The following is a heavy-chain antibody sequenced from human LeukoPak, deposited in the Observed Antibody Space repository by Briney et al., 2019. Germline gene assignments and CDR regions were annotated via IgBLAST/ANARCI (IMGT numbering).Heavy chain of an antibody. V-gene: IGHV3-48*03. D-gene: IGHD3-16*02. J-gene: IGHJ4*02. CDR2: ISSSGSTK. CDR3: ARVEGFIDY. Sequence: GGSLRLSCAASGFAFSSYEMNWVRQAPGKGLEWVSYISSSGSTKYYADSVKGRFTISRDNAKNSLYLQMISLRAEDTALYYCARVEGFIDYWGQGTLVTVSS. CDR1: GFAFSSYE.